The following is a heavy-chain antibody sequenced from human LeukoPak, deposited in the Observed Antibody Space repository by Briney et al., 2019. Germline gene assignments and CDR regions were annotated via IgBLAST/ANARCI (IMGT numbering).Heavy chain of an antibody. D-gene: IGHD6-13*01. V-gene: IGHV1-69*13. CDR2: IIPIFGTA. CDR3: AKDPGEQQPDY. J-gene: IGHJ4*02. Sequence: SVKVSCKASGGTFSSYAISWVRQAPGQGLEWMGGIIPIFGTANYAQKFQGRVTITADESTSTAYMELSSLRAEDTAVYYCAKDPGEQQPDYWGQGTLVTVSS. CDR1: GGTFSSYA.